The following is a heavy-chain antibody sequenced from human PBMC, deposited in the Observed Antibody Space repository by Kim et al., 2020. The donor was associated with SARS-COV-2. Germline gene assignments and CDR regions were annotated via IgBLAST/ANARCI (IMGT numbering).Heavy chain of an antibody. D-gene: IGHD3-22*01. J-gene: IGHJ6*02. CDR3: ARMLTHYYDSSGYLHYYYYGMDV. CDR2: IIPIFGTA. Sequence: SVKVSCKASGGTFSSYAISWVRQAPGQGLEWMGGIIPIFGTANYAQKFQGRVTITADESTSTAYMELSSLRSEDTAVYYCARMLTHYYDSSGYLHYYYYGMDVWGQGTTVTVSS. V-gene: IGHV1-69*13. CDR1: GGTFSSYA.